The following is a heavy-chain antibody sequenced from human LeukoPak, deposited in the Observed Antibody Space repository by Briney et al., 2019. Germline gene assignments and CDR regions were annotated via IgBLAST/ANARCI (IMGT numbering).Heavy chain of an antibody. CDR3: ARENDWYFDL. Sequence: EWMGWINTNTGNPTYAQGFTGRLVFSLDTSVSTAYLQISSLKAEDTAVYYCARENDWYFDLWGRGTLVTVSS. CDR2: INTNTGNP. J-gene: IGHJ2*01. V-gene: IGHV7-4-1*02.